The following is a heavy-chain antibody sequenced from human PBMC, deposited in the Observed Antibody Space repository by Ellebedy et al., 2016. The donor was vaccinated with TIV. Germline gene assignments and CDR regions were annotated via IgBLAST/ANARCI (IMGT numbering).Heavy chain of an antibody. V-gene: IGHV1-69*06. Sequence: SVKVSXKASGGAYNSYNLNWVRQAPGQGLEWMGGIVPIFDKVKYAQKFQGRVTITADKTTFTSHMELSGLAFDDTAVYYCARVDSPGLPPIWGQGTLVTVS. J-gene: IGHJ4*02. CDR2: IVPIFDKV. CDR3: ARVDSPGLPPI. CDR1: GGAYNSYN.